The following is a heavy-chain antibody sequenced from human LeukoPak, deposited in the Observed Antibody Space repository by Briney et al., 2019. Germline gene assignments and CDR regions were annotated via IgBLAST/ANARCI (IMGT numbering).Heavy chain of an antibody. CDR1: GDSISSSNW. CDR2: IIHSGST. V-gene: IGHV4-28*03. D-gene: IGHD3-22*01. J-gene: IGHJ1*01. Sequence: SETLSLTCAVSGDSISSSNWWAWIRQSPGKGLEWIGYIIHSGSTHYNPSLKSRVVLSVDTSRNEFSLKLGSVTAEDTAVYYCAKDLDSTGSWPPEYFQHWGQGSLVTVSS. CDR3: AKDLDSTGSWPPEYFQH.